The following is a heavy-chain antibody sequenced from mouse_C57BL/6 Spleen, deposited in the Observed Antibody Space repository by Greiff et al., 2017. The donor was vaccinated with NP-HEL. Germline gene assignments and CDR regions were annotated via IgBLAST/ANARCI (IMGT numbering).Heavy chain of an antibody. CDR1: GYTFTSYW. V-gene: IGHV1-55*01. D-gene: IGHD2-5*01. CDR3: ARSSYYSNYVFAY. J-gene: IGHJ3*01. Sequence: QVQLQQPGAELVKPGASVKMSCKASGYTFTSYWITWVKQRPGQGLEWIGDIYPGSGSTNYNEKFKSKATLTVATSSSTAYMQLSSLTSEDSAVYYCARSSYYSNYVFAYWGQGTLVTVSA. CDR2: IYPGSGST.